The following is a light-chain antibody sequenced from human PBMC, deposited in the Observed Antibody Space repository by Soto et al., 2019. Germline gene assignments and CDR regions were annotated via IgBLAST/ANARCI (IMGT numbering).Light chain of an antibody. V-gene: IGLV1-44*01. CDR3: AAWDDSLNAWV. Sequence: QSVVTQPPSASQTPGQSVTISCSGGRSNVGRNSVSWYQHVPGTAPKLLIYSHDQRPSGVPDRISASRSGTAASLAISGLRSEDEAFYYCAAWDDSLNAWVFGGGTKADRP. J-gene: IGLJ3*02. CDR2: SHD. CDR1: RSNVGRNS.